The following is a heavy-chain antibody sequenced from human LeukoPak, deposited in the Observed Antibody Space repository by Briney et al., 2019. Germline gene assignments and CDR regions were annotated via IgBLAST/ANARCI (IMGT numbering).Heavy chain of an antibody. CDR2: IYYSGST. J-gene: IGHJ1*01. Sequence: SETLSLTCTVSGGSISSSSYYWGWIRQPPGKGLEWIGSIYYSGSTYYNPSLKSRVTISVDTSKNQFSLKLSSVTAADTAVFYCARVRGSGWSGFYFQQWGQGTLVTVSS. CDR3: ARVRGSGWSGFYFQQ. D-gene: IGHD6-19*01. V-gene: IGHV4-39*07. CDR1: GGSISSSSYY.